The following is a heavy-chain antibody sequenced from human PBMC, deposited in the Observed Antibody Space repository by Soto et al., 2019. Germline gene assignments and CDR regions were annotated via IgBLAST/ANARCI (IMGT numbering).Heavy chain of an antibody. D-gene: IGHD6-6*01. CDR2: INHSGST. J-gene: IGHJ5*02. V-gene: IGHV4-34*01. CDR3: ARGGIAFWSQRVRRLPNWCDP. CDR1: GGSFSGYY. Sequence: QVQLQQWGAGLLKPSETLSLTCAVYGGSFSGYYWSWIRQPPGKGLEWIGEINHSGSTNYNPSLKSRVTISVETSKNQFSLKLSSVTAADTAVYYCARGGIAFWSQRVRRLPNWCDPWGQGTLVTVSS.